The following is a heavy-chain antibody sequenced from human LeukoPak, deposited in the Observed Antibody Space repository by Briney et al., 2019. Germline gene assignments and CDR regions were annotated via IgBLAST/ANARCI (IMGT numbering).Heavy chain of an antibody. D-gene: IGHD3/OR15-3a*01. CDR2: ISSSGSTI. CDR3: ARDTSDWIDNYYYYYMDV. CDR1: GFTFSSYE. V-gene: IGHV3-48*03. Sequence: GGSLRLSCAASGFTFSSYEMNWVRQAPGKGLEWVSYISSSGSTIYYADSVKGRFTISRDNAKNSLYLQMNSLRAEDTAVYYCARDTSDWIDNYYYYYMDVWGKGTTVTISS. J-gene: IGHJ6*03.